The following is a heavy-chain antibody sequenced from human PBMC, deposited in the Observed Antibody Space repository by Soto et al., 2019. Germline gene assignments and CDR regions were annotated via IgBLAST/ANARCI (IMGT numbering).Heavy chain of an antibody. D-gene: IGHD2-2*01. J-gene: IGHJ5*02. CDR2: INPSGGST. Sequence: ASVKVSCKASGYTFTSYYMHWVRQAPGQGLEWMGIINPSGGSTSYAQKFQGRVTMTRDTSTSTVYMELSSLRSEDTAVYYCARIYCSSTSCYYGWFDPWGQGALVTVSS. V-gene: IGHV1-46*03. CDR3: ARIYCSSTSCYYGWFDP. CDR1: GYTFTSYY.